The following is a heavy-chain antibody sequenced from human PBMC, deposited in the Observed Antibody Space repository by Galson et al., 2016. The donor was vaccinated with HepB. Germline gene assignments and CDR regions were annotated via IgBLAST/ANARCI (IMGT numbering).Heavy chain of an antibody. CDR3: ATGADSGDYRYFDY. CDR2: FDPEDAET. D-gene: IGHD4-17*01. V-gene: IGHV1-24*01. CDR1: GYTLTELS. Sequence: SVKVSCKVSGYTLTELSMHWVRQAPGKGLEWMGGFDPEDAETIYAQKFQGRVTMTEDTSTDTAYMELTSLRSEDTAVYYCATGADSGDYRYFDYWGQGTLVTVSS. J-gene: IGHJ4*02.